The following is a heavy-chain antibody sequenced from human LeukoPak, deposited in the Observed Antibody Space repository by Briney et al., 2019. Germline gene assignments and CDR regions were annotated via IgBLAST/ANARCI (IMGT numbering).Heavy chain of an antibody. CDR3: AREQYYYDSSGSIGGWFDP. J-gene: IGHJ5*02. CDR1: GFTFSDYY. Sequence: TGGSLRLSCAASGFTFSDYYMSWIRQAPGKGLEWVSYISSSGSTIYYADSVKGRFTISRDNAKNSLYLQMNSLRAEDTAVYYCAREQYYYDSSGSIGGWFDPWGQGTLVTVSS. D-gene: IGHD3-22*01. CDR2: ISSSGSTI. V-gene: IGHV3-11*01.